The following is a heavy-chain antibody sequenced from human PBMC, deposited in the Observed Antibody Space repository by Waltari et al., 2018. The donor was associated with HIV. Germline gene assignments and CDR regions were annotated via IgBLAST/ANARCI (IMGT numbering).Heavy chain of an antibody. CDR3: TTDEFYYGNSGYFDY. CDR2: IKSKADGGTT. CDR1: GLTFSKAW. Sequence: EVQLVESGGDLVKPGGCLRLSCAASGLTFSKAWMSWVRPAPGKGPEWVGRIKSKADGGTTDYAAPVKGRFTISRDDSKNTLYLQMNSLRFEDTAVYYCTTDEFYYGNSGYFDYWGQGTLVTVSS. J-gene: IGHJ4*02. D-gene: IGHD3-22*01. V-gene: IGHV3-15*05.